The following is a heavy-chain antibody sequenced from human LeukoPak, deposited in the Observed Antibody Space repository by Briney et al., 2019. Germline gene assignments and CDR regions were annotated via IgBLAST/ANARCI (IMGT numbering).Heavy chain of an antibody. Sequence: SEALSLPCTVSGYSISSGYYGGWIRQPPGKGLGWIGSIYHSGSTYYNPSLKSRVTISVDTSNIQFSLKPSSVTAADTAVYYCARGPEVPYDSSGFTAFDIWGQGTMVTVSS. CDR1: GYSISSGYY. V-gene: IGHV4-38-2*02. CDR2: IYHSGST. D-gene: IGHD3-22*01. CDR3: ARGPEVPYDSSGFTAFDI. J-gene: IGHJ3*02.